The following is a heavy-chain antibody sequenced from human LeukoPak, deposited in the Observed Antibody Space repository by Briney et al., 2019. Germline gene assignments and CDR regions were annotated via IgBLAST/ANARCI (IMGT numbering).Heavy chain of an antibody. CDR3: ARVTATYDWFDP. CDR2: IYNSGRT. CDR1: GDSIRNYY. J-gene: IGHJ5*02. Sequence: SETLSLTCTVSGDSIRNYYWRWIRQPPGNGLEWIGYIYNSGRTNYNPSLKSRVTISVDTSKNQFSLKLSSVTAADTAVYYCARVTATYDWFDPWGQGTLVTVSS. V-gene: IGHV4-59*01. D-gene: IGHD2-21*02.